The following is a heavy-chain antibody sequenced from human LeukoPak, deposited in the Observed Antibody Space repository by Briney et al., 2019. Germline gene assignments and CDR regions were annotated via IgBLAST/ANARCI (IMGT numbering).Heavy chain of an antibody. CDR2: IIPIFGTA. J-gene: IGHJ6*03. CDR1: GGTFSSYA. CDR3: ARDPYSSSSSYYYYYMDV. V-gene: IGHV1-69*05. Sequence: AASVKVSCKASGGTFSSYAISWVRQAPGQGLEWMGGIIPIFGTANYAQKFQGRVTITTDESTSTAYMELSSLRSEDTAVYYCARDPYSSSSSYYYYYMDVWAKGPRSPSP. D-gene: IGHD6-6*01.